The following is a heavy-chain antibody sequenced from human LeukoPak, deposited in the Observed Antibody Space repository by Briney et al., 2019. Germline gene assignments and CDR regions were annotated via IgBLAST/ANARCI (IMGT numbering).Heavy chain of an antibody. CDR1: GFTFSSYA. CDR2: ISYDGSNK. Sequence: QAGGSLRLSCAASGFTFSSYAMHWVRQAPGKGLEWVSVISYDGSNKYYADSVKGGFTISRDNSKNTLYLQMNSLRAEDTAVYYCARDGRATGTTDYWGQGTLVTVSS. CDR3: ARDGRATGTTDY. V-gene: IGHV3-30*01. D-gene: IGHD1-7*01. J-gene: IGHJ4*02.